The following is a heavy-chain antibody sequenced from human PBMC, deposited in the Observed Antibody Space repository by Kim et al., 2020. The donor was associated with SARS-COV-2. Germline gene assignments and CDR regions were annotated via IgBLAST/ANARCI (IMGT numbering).Heavy chain of an antibody. J-gene: IGHJ1*01. CDR1: GFTFSSYE. CDR2: ISSSGSTI. CDR3: ATDDLSNAGYSSGARL. D-gene: IGHD6-19*01. V-gene: IGHV3-48*03. Sequence: GGSLRLSCAASGFTFSSYEMNWVRQAPGKGLEWVSYISSSGSTIYYADSVKGRFTISRDNAKNSLYLQMNSQRAEDTAVYYCATDDLSNAGYSSGARLWGPGTLVTASS.